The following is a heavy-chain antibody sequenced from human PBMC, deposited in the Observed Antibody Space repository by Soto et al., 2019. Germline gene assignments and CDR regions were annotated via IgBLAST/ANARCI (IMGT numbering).Heavy chain of an antibody. J-gene: IGHJ6*02. CDR2: IYYSGST. CDR1: GGSVSSGSYY. Sequence: SETLSLTCTVSGGSVSSGSYYWSWIRQPPGKGLEWIGYIYYSGSTNYNPSLKSRVTISVDTSKNQFSLKLSSVTAADTAVYYCARTRATVTSYYYGMDVWGQGTTVTVS. V-gene: IGHV4-61*01. D-gene: IGHD4-17*01. CDR3: ARTRATVTSYYYGMDV.